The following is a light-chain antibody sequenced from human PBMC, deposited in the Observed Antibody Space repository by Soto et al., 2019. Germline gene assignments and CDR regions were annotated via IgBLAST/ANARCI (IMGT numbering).Light chain of an antibody. J-gene: IGKJ2*01. CDR1: QSISSY. CDR3: QQSYSTPPYT. Sequence: DIQMTQSPSSLSASVGDRVTITCRASQSISSYLNWYQHKPGKAPKLLIYAASSLQSGVPSRFSGSGSGTEFTLTISSLQPEDFATYYWQQSYSTPPYTFGQGTKLEIK. CDR2: AAS. V-gene: IGKV1-39*01.